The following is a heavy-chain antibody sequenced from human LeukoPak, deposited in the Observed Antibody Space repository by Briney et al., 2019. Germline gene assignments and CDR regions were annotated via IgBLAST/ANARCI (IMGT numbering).Heavy chain of an antibody. CDR2: IRSKANNYAT. Sequence: GGSLRLSCAASGFTFSASTMHWVRQASTKGLEWVGRIRSKANNYATAYAASVQGRFTTSKDDSNNTAYLLMNTDKTEDTGLYSCRCVVGATFDYWGQGTLATVSS. D-gene: IGHD1-26*01. V-gene: IGHV3-73*01. CDR3: RCVVGATFDY. J-gene: IGHJ4*02. CDR1: GFTFSAST.